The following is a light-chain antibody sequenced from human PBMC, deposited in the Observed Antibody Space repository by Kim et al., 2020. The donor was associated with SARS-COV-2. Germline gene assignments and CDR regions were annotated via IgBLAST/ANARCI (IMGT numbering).Light chain of an antibody. CDR1: QTINNY. CDR3: QQSYSNPPLFT. V-gene: IGKV1-39*01. Sequence: VGDRVTITCRASQTINNYLNWYQQKPGKAPDLLIYAASNLQTGVPSRFSGSGSGTEFTLTISSLQPEDFASYYCQQSYSNPPLFTFGPGTKVDIK. CDR2: AAS. J-gene: IGKJ3*01.